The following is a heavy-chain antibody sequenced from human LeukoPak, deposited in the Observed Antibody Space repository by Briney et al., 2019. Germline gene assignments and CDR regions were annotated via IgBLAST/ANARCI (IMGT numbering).Heavy chain of an antibody. CDR3: AKDPYSSGPYNWFDP. Sequence: GGSLRLSCAASGFTFSSYAMTWVRQAPGKGLEWVPAISGSGDSTYYADSVKGLFTISRDNSKNTLYLQMNRLRAEDTAVYYCAKDPYSSGPYNWFDPWGQGTLVTVSS. D-gene: IGHD6-19*01. J-gene: IGHJ5*02. V-gene: IGHV3-23*01. CDR2: ISGSGDST. CDR1: GFTFSSYA.